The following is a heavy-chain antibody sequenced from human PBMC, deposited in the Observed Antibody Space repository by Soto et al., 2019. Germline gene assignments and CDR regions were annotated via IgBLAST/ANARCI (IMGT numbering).Heavy chain of an antibody. V-gene: IGHV4-59*01. J-gene: IGHJ4*02. D-gene: IGHD6-19*01. CDR2: IYYSGSI. CDR1: GGSISNYY. CDR3: AREIAVAGTHYFDY. Sequence: PSETLSLTCTVSGGSISNYYWSWTRQPPGKGLEWIGYIYYSGSINYNPSLKSRVTISEDTSKNQFSLKMSSVTAADTAVYYCAREIAVAGTHYFDYWGQGTLVTVSS.